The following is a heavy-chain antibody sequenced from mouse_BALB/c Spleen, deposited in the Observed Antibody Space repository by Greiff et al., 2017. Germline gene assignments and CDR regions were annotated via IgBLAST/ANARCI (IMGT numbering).Heavy chain of an antibody. V-gene: IGHV3-6*02. Sequence: EVQLQQSGPGLVKPSQSLSLTCSVTGYSITSGYYWNWIRQFPGNKLEWMGYISYDGSNNYNPSLKNRISITRDTSKNQFFLKLNSVTTEDTATYYCARDRYDHAMDYWGQGTSVTVSS. D-gene: IGHD2-14*01. CDR1: GYSITSGYY. CDR2: ISYDGSN. CDR3: ARDRYDHAMDY. J-gene: IGHJ4*01.